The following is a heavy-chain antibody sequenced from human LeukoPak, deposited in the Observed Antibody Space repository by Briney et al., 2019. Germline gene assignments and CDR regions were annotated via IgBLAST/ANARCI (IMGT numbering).Heavy chain of an antibody. V-gene: IGHV3-64*01. J-gene: IGHJ4*02. Sequence: GGSLRLSCAASGFTFSSFAMHWVRQAPGKGPEYVSAITSNGDNTYYANSVKGRFSISRDNSKNTLYLQMGSLRPEDMGVYYCARALSGGWYDYWGKGTLVTVSS. CDR3: ARALSGGWYDY. CDR1: GFTFSSFA. D-gene: IGHD6-19*01. CDR2: ITSNGDNT.